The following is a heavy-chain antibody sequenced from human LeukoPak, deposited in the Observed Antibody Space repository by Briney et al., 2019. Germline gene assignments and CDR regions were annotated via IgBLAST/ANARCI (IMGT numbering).Heavy chain of an antibody. Sequence: PGGSLRLSCAISGFSVSGNYMNWVRQAPGKGLEWVSAISGSGGSTYYADSVKGRFTISRDNSKNTLYLQMNSLRAEDTAVYYCANTLYRIQLWDYYYGMDVWGQGTTVTVSS. CDR1: GFSVSGNY. V-gene: IGHV3-23*01. CDR3: ANTLYRIQLWDYYYGMDV. CDR2: ISGSGGST. J-gene: IGHJ6*02. D-gene: IGHD5-18*01.